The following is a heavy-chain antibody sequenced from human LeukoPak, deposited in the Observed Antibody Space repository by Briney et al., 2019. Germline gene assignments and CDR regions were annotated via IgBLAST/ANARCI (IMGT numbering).Heavy chain of an antibody. CDR3: ARIMVVPAAISHFDY. D-gene: IGHD2-2*02. CDR1: GGSISTYY. Sequence: PSETLSLTCTVSGGSISTYYWTWIRQPAGKGLEWIGRIYTGGSTNYNPSLKSRVTMSIDTSKSQFSLKFTSVTAADTAVYYCARIMVVPAAISHFDYWGRGILVTVSS. J-gene: IGHJ4*02. V-gene: IGHV4-4*07. CDR2: IYTGGST.